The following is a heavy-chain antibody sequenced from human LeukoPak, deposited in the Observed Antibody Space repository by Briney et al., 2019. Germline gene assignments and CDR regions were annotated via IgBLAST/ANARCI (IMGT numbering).Heavy chain of an antibody. CDR3: ARAEKIAVAGMGYYFDY. Sequence: SGGSLRLSCAASGFTFSSYSMNWVRQAPGKGLDWVSSISSSGAYIYYADSVKGRFTISRDNAKNSLYLQMNSLRAEDTAVYYCARAEKIAVAGMGYYFDYWGQGTLVTVSS. V-gene: IGHV3-21*01. D-gene: IGHD6-19*01. J-gene: IGHJ4*02. CDR2: ISSSGAYI. CDR1: GFTFSSYS.